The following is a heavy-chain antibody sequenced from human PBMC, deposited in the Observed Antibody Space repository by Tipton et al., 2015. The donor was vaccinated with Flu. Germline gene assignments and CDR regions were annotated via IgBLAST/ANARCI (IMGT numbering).Heavy chain of an antibody. CDR1: GLTFSNYA. CDR2: LSGSGSSI. J-gene: IGHJ6*02. Sequence: SLRLSCAASGLTFSNYAMSWVRQAPGKGLEWVAGLSGSGSSIYYADSVKGRFTISRDNSKNMLYVQMNRLRAEDTAVYYCVKAKNYDIVAAYYGMDVWGQGTTVTVSS. CDR3: VKAKNYDIVAAYYGMDV. V-gene: IGHV3-23*01. D-gene: IGHD3-9*01.